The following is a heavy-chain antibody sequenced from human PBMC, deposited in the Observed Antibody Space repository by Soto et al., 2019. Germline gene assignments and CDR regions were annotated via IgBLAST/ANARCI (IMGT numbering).Heavy chain of an antibody. V-gene: IGHV4-59*01. CDR2: LYYGGST. J-gene: IGHJ4*02. CDR3: AGEGGLATFGVF. Sequence: PSETLSLTCTVSGGSIKSYYWTWIRQSPGRGLEWIGHLYYGGSTNYNPSLESRVTMSMDTSKNQFSLRLTSVTAADTAVYYCAGEGGLATFGVFWGQGTRVTVSS. CDR1: GGSIKSYY. D-gene: IGHD3-3*01.